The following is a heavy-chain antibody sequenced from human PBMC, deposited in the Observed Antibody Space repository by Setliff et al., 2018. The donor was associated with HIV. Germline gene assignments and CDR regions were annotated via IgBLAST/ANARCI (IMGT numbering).Heavy chain of an antibody. CDR2: INHSGST. CDR1: GGSISSSSYY. Sequence: TLSLTCTVSGGSISSSSYYWGWIRQPPGKGLEWIGEINHSGSTSYNPSLKSRVTISVDTSKNQFSLKLNSITAADTAIYFCARVRDPNWNYDMDVWGQGTTVTVSS. V-gene: IGHV4-39*07. J-gene: IGHJ6*03. CDR3: ARVRDPNWNYDMDV. D-gene: IGHD1-1*01.